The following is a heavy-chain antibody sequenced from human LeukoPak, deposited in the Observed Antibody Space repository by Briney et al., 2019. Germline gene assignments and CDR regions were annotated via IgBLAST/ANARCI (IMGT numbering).Heavy chain of an antibody. J-gene: IGHJ5*02. CDR3: AKGIPSDL. Sequence: PGRSLRLSCAASGFTFSSYGMHWVRQAPGKGLEWVAVISYDGSNKYYADSVKGRFTISRDNSKNTLYLQMNSLRAEDTAVYYCAKGIPSDLWGQGTLVTVSS. CDR2: ISYDGSNK. CDR1: GFTFSSYG. V-gene: IGHV3-30*18.